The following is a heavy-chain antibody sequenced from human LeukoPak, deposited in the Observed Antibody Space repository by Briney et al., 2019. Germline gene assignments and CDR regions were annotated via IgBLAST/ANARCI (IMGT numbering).Heavy chain of an antibody. CDR3: ARDLSPVVRASPMGY. CDR2: ITYDGYYK. CDR1: GFTFTSYD. Sequence: QPGTSLRLSCAASGFTFTSYDMHWVRQAPGKGLECVALITYDGYYKYYSDSVKGRFTISSDTSKNTMYLQMNSLRAEDTAVYYCARDLSPVVRASPMGYWGQGTLVTVSS. V-gene: IGHV3-30*03. J-gene: IGHJ4*02. D-gene: IGHD3-10*01.